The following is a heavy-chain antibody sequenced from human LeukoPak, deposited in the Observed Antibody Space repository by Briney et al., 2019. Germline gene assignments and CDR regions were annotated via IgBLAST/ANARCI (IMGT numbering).Heavy chain of an antibody. D-gene: IGHD3-22*01. Sequence: GGSLRLSCAASGFTFNTYGMHWVRQAPGKGLEWVSYISSSSSTIYYADSVKGRFTISRDNAKNSLYLQMNSLRAEDTAVYYCARGSTYYDSSGQVPFDYWGQGTLVTVSS. CDR2: ISSSSSTI. CDR1: GFTFNTYG. V-gene: IGHV3-48*01. CDR3: ARGSTYYDSSGQVPFDY. J-gene: IGHJ4*02.